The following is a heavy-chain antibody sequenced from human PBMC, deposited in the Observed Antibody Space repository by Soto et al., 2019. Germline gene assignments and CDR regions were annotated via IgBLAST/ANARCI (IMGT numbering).Heavy chain of an antibody. CDR2: IYYSGST. Sequence: PSETLSLTCNVSGGSISSSYWSWIRQPPGKGLEWIGYIYYSGSTNYNPSLKSRVTISVDTSKNQFSLKFNSVTAADTAIYYCARSRVSSSGYPYYGMDVWGQGTTVTVSS. V-gene: IGHV4-59*01. D-gene: IGHD6-25*01. J-gene: IGHJ6*02. CDR1: GGSISSSY. CDR3: ARSRVSSSGYPYYGMDV.